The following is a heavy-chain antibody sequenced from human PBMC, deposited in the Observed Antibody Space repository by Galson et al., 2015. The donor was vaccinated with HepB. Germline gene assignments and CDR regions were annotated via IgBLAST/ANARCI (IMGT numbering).Heavy chain of an antibody. Sequence: SLRLSCAASGFTFSSYWMSWVRQAPGEGLEWVANIKQDGSEKYYVDSVKGRFTISRDNAKNSLYLQMNSLRAEDTAVYYCARNKHYYDSSGDAFDIWGQGTMVTVSS. CDR2: IKQDGSEK. V-gene: IGHV3-7*01. D-gene: IGHD3-22*01. CDR1: GFTFSSYW. CDR3: ARNKHYYDSSGDAFDI. J-gene: IGHJ3*02.